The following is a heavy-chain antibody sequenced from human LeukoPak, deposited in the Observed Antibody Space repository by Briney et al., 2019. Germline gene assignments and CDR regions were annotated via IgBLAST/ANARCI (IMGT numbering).Heavy chain of an antibody. V-gene: IGHV3-15*01. CDR3: TTVPYYYDNSGYYHGVFDY. CDR2: IKSKADGGTT. Sequence: GGSLRLSCAASGFTFSNAWMSWVRQAPGKGLEWVGRIKSKADGGTTDYAAPVKGRFTISKDNSKNTLYLHMNSLKTEDTAVYYCTTVPYYYDNSGYYHGVFDYWGQGTLVTVSS. D-gene: IGHD3-22*01. CDR1: GFTFSNAW. J-gene: IGHJ4*02.